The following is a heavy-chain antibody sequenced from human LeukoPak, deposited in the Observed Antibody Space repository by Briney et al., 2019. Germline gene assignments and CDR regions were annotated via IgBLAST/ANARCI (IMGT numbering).Heavy chain of an antibody. D-gene: IGHD6-13*01. CDR3: ARAGTPNWFDP. Sequence: SETLSLTCTVSGGSISSYYWSWIRQPPGKGLEWIGYIYYSGSTNYNPSLKSRVTISVDMSKNQFSLKLSSVTAADTAVYYCARAGTPNWFDPWGQGTLVTVSS. V-gene: IGHV4-59*01. CDR1: GGSISSYY. CDR2: IYYSGST. J-gene: IGHJ5*02.